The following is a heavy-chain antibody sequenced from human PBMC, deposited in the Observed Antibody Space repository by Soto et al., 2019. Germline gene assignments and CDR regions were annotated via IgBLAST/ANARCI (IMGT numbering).Heavy chain of an antibody. CDR1: GFAFTTYA. Sequence: GGSLRLSCAASGFAFTTYAMSWVRQAPGKGLEWVSGISGSGGSTYYADSVKGRFTISRDNSKNTLYLQMNSLRAEDTAVYYCAKAIVVVISPGFYFDYCGQGTLVTVSS. D-gene: IGHD3-22*01. CDR2: ISGSGGST. V-gene: IGHV3-23*01. J-gene: IGHJ4*02. CDR3: AKAIVVVISPGFYFDY.